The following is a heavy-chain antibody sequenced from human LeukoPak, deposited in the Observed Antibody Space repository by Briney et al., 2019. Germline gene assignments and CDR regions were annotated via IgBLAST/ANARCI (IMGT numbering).Heavy chain of an antibody. CDR2: INSDGTNT. CDR1: GFTLSSYW. J-gene: IGHJ4*02. Sequence: GGSLRLSCAASGFTLSSYWMYWVRQAPGKGLVGVSRINSDGTNTNYADSVKGRFTISRDNAKNMVYLQMNSLSADDTAVYYCLRSYDYWGQGTLVTVSS. CDR3: LRSYDY. V-gene: IGHV3-74*01.